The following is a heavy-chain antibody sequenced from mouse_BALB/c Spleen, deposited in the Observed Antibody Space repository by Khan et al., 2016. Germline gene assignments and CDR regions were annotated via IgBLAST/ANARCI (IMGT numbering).Heavy chain of an antibody. D-gene: IGHD2-4*01. J-gene: IGHJ2*01. CDR2: ISYSGST. CDR3: ARDYDYYFDY. V-gene: IGHV3-2*02. CDR1: GYSITSDYA. Sequence: EVELVESGPGLVKPSQSLSLTCTVTGYSITSDYAWNWIRQFPGNKLEWMGYISYSGSTSYNPSLKSRISITRDTSKNQFFLQLNSVTTEDTATYYCARDYDYYFDYWGHGTTLTVSS.